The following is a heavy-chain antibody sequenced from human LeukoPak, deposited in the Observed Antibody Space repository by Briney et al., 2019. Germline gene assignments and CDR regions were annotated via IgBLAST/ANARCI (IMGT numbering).Heavy chain of an antibody. J-gene: IGHJ4*02. CDR1: GFTFSSYA. Sequence: AGGSLRLSCAASGFTFSSYAMSWVRQAPGKGLEWVSAISGSGGTTYYADSVKGRFNISRDNSKNTLYLQMNSLRAEDTAVYYCAKAHPCSGGSCYSPFDYWGQGTLVTVSS. CDR3: AKAHPCSGGSCYSPFDY. CDR2: ISGSGGTT. D-gene: IGHD2-15*01. V-gene: IGHV3-23*01.